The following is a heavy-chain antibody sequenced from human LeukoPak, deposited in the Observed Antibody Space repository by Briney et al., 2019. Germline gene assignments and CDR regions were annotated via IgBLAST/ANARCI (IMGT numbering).Heavy chain of an antibody. Sequence: SETLSLTCTVSGGSISSYYWSWIRRPPGKGLEWIGYIYYNGNTNYSPSLKSRVTMSVDTSKNLFFLKVSSVTAADTAVYYCARGRSNYYGMDVWGQGTTVTVSS. CDR2: IYYNGNT. D-gene: IGHD1-26*01. CDR1: GGSISSYY. CDR3: ARGRSNYYGMDV. J-gene: IGHJ6*02. V-gene: IGHV4-59*01.